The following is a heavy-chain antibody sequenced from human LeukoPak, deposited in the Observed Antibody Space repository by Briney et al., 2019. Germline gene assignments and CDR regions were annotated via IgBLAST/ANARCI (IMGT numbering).Heavy chain of an antibody. Sequence: SVKVSCKASGGTFSNYAISWVRQAPGQGLEWMGGIIQIFGTTKYAQKFQGRVTLTTDESTSTAYMELSGLRSEDTAVYYCARVGVPPAYFYHMDVCGEGTTVTVFS. J-gene: IGHJ6*03. V-gene: IGHV1-69*05. CDR3: ARVGVPPAYFYHMDV. CDR2: IIQIFGTT. D-gene: IGHD1-26*01. CDR1: GGTFSNYA.